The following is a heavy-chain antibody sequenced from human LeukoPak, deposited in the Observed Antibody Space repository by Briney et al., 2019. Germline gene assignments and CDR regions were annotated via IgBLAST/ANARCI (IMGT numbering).Heavy chain of an antibody. J-gene: IGHJ4*02. Sequence: SETLSLTCTVSGGSISNYFWSWIRQPPGEGLEWIGCISYTGSTNYTPSLKSRVTMSVGASTDQSSLELSSVTAADTAVYFCAGSKSYFGNFDYWGQGTLVTVSS. CDR3: AGSKSYFGNFDY. V-gene: IGHV4-59*01. CDR2: ISYTGST. D-gene: IGHD2/OR15-2a*01. CDR1: GGSISNYF.